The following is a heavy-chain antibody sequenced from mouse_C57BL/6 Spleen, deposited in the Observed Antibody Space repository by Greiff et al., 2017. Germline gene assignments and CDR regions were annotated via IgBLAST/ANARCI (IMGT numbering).Heavy chain of an antibody. CDR2: FYPGSGSI. Sequence: VKLMESGAELVKPGASVKLSCKASGYTFTEYTIHWVKQRSGQGLEWIGWFYPGSGSIKYNEKFKDKATLTADKSSSTVYMELSRWTSEDSAVYFCARHEDPYYSNYVWFAYWGQGTLVTVSA. J-gene: IGHJ3*01. V-gene: IGHV1-62-2*01. CDR1: GYTFTEYT. CDR3: ARHEDPYYSNYVWFAY. D-gene: IGHD2-5*01.